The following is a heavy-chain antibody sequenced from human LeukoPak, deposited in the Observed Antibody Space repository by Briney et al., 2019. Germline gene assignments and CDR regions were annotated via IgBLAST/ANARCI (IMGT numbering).Heavy chain of an antibody. D-gene: IGHD5-24*01. V-gene: IGHV3-64D*06. Sequence: PGGSLRLSCSASGFTFTSYAMHWVRQAPGKGLEYVSAIGISGVSTYYADSVKGRFTISRDNSKNTLYLQMSTLRAEDTAVYYCVEGQMDYWGQGTLVTVSS. CDR2: IGISGVST. J-gene: IGHJ4*02. CDR3: VEGQMDY. CDR1: GFTFTSYA.